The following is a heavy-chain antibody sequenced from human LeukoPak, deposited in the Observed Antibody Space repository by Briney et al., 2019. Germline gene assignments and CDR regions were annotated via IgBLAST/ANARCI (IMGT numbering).Heavy chain of an antibody. CDR1: GFTVSSTY. Sequence: GGSLRLSCAASGFTVSSTYMSWVHQAPGKGLEWVSVIYSGGSTYYADSVKGRFTISRDNSKNTLYLRMNSLRVEDTAVYYCARDYGGNIRGYFDYWGQGTLVTVSS. CDR3: ARDYGGNIRGYFDY. J-gene: IGHJ4*02. D-gene: IGHD4-23*01. V-gene: IGHV3-66*01. CDR2: IYSGGST.